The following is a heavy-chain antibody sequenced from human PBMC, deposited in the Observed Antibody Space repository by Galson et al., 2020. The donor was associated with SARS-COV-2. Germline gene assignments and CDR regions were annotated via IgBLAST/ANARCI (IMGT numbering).Heavy chain of an antibody. D-gene: IGHD5-18*01. J-gene: IGHJ5*02. CDR2: MNPKSGNT. V-gene: IGHV1-8*01. Sequence: ASVKVSCKASGYTFTNYDINWVRQATGEGLEWMGSMNPKSGNTGYVQKFQGRVTMTRDTSTSTAYMELSGLRSEDTAVYFCARVWERGFSDGNWFDPWCQGTLVTVSS. CDR1: GYTFTNYD. CDR3: ARVWERGFSDGNWFDP.